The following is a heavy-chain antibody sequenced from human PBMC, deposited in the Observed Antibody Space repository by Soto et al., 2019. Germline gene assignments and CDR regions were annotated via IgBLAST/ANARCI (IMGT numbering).Heavy chain of an antibody. CDR2: ISGSGGST. J-gene: IGHJ5*02. CDR1: GFTFSSYA. D-gene: IGHD6-19*01. V-gene: IGHV3-23*01. Sequence: EVQLLESGGGLVQPGGSLRLSCAASGFTFSSYAMSWVRQAPGKGLEWVSVISGSGGSTYYADSVKGRFTISRDNSKNTLYLQMNSLRAEDTAVYYCVKDQLAVAGLNWFDPWGQGTLVTVSS. CDR3: VKDQLAVAGLNWFDP.